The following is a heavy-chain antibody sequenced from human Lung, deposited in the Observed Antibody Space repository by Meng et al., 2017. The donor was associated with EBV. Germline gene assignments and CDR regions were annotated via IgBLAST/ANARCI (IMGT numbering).Heavy chain of an antibody. Sequence: EVQLVESGGGLVKPGGSLRLSWAASGFTFSSYSMNWVRQAPGKGLEWVSSISSSSSYIYYADSVKGRFTISRDNAKNSLYLQMNSLRAEDTAVYYCARMYSGSYYGYFQHWGQGTLGTVSS. CDR2: ISSSSSYI. D-gene: IGHD1-26*01. J-gene: IGHJ1*01. V-gene: IGHV3-21*01. CDR1: GFTFSSYS. CDR3: ARMYSGSYYGYFQH.